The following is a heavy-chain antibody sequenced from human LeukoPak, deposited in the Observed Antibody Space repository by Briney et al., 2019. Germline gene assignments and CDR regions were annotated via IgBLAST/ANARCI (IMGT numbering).Heavy chain of an antibody. CDR2: INHSGST. D-gene: IGHD4-17*01. J-gene: IGHJ6*03. Sequence: SETLSLTCAVYGGSFSGYYWSWIRQPPGKGLEWIGEINHSGSTNYNPSLKSRVTISVDTSKNQFSLKLSSVTAADTAVYYCARGPTVTTRYYYYMDVWGKGTTVTVSS. CDR3: ARGPTVTTRYYYYMDV. CDR1: GGSFSGYY. V-gene: IGHV4-34*01.